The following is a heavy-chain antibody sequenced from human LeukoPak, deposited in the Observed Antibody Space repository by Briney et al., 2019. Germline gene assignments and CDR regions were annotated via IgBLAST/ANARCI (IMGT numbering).Heavy chain of an antibody. Sequence: SGGLLRFSCVASGITFSTYWMHWGRKAPGKGLLWVSRHRADRSSTKYAHSLKGRLTIPRDNAKNPLYLQMNSLRAEDTAVDYCARVVYAEYFQHWGQGTLVTVSS. CDR1: GITFSTYW. J-gene: IGHJ1*01. V-gene: IGHV3-74*03. CDR2: HRADRSST. D-gene: IGHD2-8*01. CDR3: ARVVYAEYFQH.